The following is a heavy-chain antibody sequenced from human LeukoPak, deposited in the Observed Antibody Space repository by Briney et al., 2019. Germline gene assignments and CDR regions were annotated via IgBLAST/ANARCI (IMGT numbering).Heavy chain of an antibody. Sequence: GGSLRLSCAASGFTFSSYWMSWVRQAPGKGLEWVANIKQDGSEKYYVDSVKGRFTISRDNAKNSLYLQTNSLRAEDTAVYYCARDRVPAAIQYNWFDPWGQGTLVTVSS. J-gene: IGHJ5*02. CDR1: GFTFSSYW. D-gene: IGHD2-2*01. CDR2: IKQDGSEK. CDR3: ARDRVPAAIQYNWFDP. V-gene: IGHV3-7*01.